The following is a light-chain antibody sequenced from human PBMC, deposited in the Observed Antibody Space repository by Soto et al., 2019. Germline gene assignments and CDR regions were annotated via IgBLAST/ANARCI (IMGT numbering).Light chain of an antibody. Sequence: EIVLTQSPATLSLSPGERATLSCRASQSVSSYLAWYQQKPGQAPRLLIYDASNRTTGIPARFSGSGSGTDYTITIRRLEPKDFGVYYCQQRSNWPHSITFGTGTKVDIK. J-gene: IGKJ3*01. V-gene: IGKV3-11*01. CDR1: QSVSSY. CDR3: QQRSNWPHSIT. CDR2: DAS.